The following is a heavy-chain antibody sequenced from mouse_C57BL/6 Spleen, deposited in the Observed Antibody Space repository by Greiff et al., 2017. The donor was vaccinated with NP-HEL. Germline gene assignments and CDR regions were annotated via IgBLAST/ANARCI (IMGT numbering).Heavy chain of an antibody. CDR2: IDPSDSET. J-gene: IGHJ1*03. CDR3: ARTPRLLRDWYFDV. V-gene: IGHV1-52*01. CDR1: GYTFTSYW. D-gene: IGHD1-1*01. Sequence: QVQLQQPGAELVRPGSSVKLSCKASGYTFTSYWMHWVKQRPIQGLEWIGNIDPSDSETHYNQKFKDKATLTVDKSSSPAYMQLSSLTSEDSAVYYCARTPRLLRDWYFDVWGTGTTVTVSS.